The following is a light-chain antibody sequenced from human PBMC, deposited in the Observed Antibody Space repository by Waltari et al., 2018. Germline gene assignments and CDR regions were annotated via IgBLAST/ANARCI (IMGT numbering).Light chain of an antibody. J-gene: IGLJ3*02. V-gene: IGLV3-21*02. CDR3: QVWDTSSDHLWV. CDR2: DNS. Sequence: SYVLTQPPSVSVAPGQTARLSCGGNKIGSKGVHWYRQKPGQAPVLVVYDNSDRPSGIPERLSGSNSGNTATLTINRVEAGDEADYYCQVWDTSSDHLWVFGGGTKLTVL. CDR1: KIGSKG.